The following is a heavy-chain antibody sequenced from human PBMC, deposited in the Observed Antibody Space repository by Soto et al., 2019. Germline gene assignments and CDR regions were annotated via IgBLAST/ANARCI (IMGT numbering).Heavy chain of an antibody. V-gene: IGHV3-21*01. CDR2: ISSSRSYI. D-gene: IGHD3-10*01. CDR1: GFIVSTYG. Sequence: GGSLRLSCSVSGFIVSTYGMNWVRQSPGKGLEWGSSISSSRSYIYYADSVRGRFTISRDNAKELLFLQMNSLRAEDTAVYYCARATAGTFDFVSFYPYAFDYWGPGTQVTVSS. CDR3: ARATAGTFDFVSFYPYAFDY. J-gene: IGHJ4*02.